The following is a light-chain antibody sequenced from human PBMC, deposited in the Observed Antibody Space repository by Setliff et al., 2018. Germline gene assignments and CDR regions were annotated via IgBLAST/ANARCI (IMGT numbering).Light chain of an antibody. CDR1: SSDVGSYNL. CDR3: CSYARGSTWV. CDR2: EVT. J-gene: IGLJ3*02. V-gene: IGLV2-23*02. Sequence: SALTQPASVSGSPGQSITISCTGTSSDVGSYNLVSWYQQHPGKAPKLMIYEVTKRPSGVSNRFSGSKSGNTASLTISGLQAEDETDYYCCSYARGSTWVFGGGTKVTVL.